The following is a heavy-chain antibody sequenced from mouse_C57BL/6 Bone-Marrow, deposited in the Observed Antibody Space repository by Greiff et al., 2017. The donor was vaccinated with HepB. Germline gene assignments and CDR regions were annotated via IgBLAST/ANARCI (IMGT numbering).Heavy chain of an antibody. Sequence: EVKLMESGPELVKPGASVKMSCKASGYTFTDYNMHWVKQSHGKSLEWIGYINPNNGGTSYNQKFKGKATLTVNKSSSTAYMGLSSLTSEDSAVYYCARWDTTVVAYWYFDVWGTGTTVTVSS. CDR2: INPNNGGT. V-gene: IGHV1-22*01. CDR1: GYTFTDYN. J-gene: IGHJ1*03. CDR3: ARWDTTVVAYWYFDV. D-gene: IGHD1-1*01.